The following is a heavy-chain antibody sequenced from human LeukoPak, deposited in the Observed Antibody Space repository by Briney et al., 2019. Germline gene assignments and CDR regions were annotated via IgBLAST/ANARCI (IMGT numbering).Heavy chain of an antibody. Sequence: GGSLRLSCAASGFTFSSDAMNSVRQAPGKGLEWVSGISDTGGNPYYADSVKGRFTISRDKSKNTLDLQMNSLRAEDTAVYYCAKGTMHDYWGQGTLVTVSA. CDR2: ISDTGGNP. CDR3: AKGTMHDY. CDR1: GFTFSSDA. V-gene: IGHV3-23*01. D-gene: IGHD4/OR15-4a*01. J-gene: IGHJ4*02.